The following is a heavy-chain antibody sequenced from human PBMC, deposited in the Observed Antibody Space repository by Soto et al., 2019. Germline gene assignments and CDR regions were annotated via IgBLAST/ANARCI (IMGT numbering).Heavy chain of an antibody. CDR1: GFSFSDHA. CDR3: ARDNRRTGIVAEIGL. Sequence: GGSLRLSCAASGFSFSDHAMHWVRRAPGKGLEWVALFAHDGTSKYYAGSVKGRFTISSDKSSNTHFLQMHSLDTEDTAVYYCARDNRRTGIVAEIGLWGRGTLVTVFS. V-gene: IGHV3-30-3*01. D-gene: IGHD1-1*01. J-gene: IGHJ4*02. CDR2: FAHDGTSK.